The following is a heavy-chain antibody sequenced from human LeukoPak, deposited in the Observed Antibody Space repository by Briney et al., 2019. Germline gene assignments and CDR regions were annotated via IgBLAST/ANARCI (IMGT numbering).Heavy chain of an antibody. Sequence: GGSLRLSCAASGFTFSSYAMSWVRQAPGKGLEWVSAISGSGGSTYYADSAKGRFTISRDNSKNTLYLQMNSLRAEDTAVYYCAKRGAEVGATVAPGDYWGQGTLVTVSS. CDR2: ISGSGGST. CDR3: AKRGAEVGATVAPGDY. V-gene: IGHV3-23*01. J-gene: IGHJ4*02. CDR1: GFTFSSYA. D-gene: IGHD1-26*01.